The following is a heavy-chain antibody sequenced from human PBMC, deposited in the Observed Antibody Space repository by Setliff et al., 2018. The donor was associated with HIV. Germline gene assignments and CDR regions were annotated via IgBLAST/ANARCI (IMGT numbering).Heavy chain of an antibody. D-gene: IGHD2-21*01. Sequence: TSETLSLTCTVSGGSISSYYWGRIRQPPGKGLEWLGTIYYSGSTYYNPSLKSRVTLSVDTSKNQFSLKLSSVTAADTAVYYCARHDSRGPRSAFDLWGRGTMVTVSS. CDR2: IYYSGST. CDR1: GGSISSYY. J-gene: IGHJ3*01. CDR3: ARHDSRGPRSAFDL. V-gene: IGHV4-39*01.